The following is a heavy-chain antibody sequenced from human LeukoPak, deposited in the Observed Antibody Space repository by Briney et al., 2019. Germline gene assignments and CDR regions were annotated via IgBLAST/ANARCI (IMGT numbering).Heavy chain of an antibody. V-gene: IGHV3-74*01. D-gene: IGHD2/OR15-2a*01. J-gene: IGHJ4*02. Sequence: GGSLRLSCAASGFTFSDTWMHWVRQAPGKGLVWVSRIRSDGSDARYAESVKGRFTISRDNAKNTLYLQMNSLRAEDTAVYYCARDFYDGFALDYWGQGTLVTVSS. CDR1: GFTFSDTW. CDR3: ARDFYDGFALDY. CDR2: IRSDGSDA.